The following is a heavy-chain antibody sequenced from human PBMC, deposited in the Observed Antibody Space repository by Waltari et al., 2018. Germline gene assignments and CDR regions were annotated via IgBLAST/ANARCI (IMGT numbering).Heavy chain of an antibody. J-gene: IGHJ5*02. V-gene: IGHV1-2*02. Sequence: QVQLVQSGAEVKKPGASVKVSCKASGYTFTGYYMHWVRQAPGQGLEWMGWINPNRCGTSEAQKFQGRVTMTRYTSISTADMELSRLRSDDTAVYYCARDRWASIAAAANWFDPWGQGTLVTVSS. D-gene: IGHD6-13*01. CDR2: INPNRCGT. CDR3: ARDRWASIAAAANWFDP. CDR1: GYTFTGYY.